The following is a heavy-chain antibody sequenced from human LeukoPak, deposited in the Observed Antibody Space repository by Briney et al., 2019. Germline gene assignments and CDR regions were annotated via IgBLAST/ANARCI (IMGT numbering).Heavy chain of an antibody. J-gene: IGHJ6*03. CDR1: GDSISSNSYY. CDR2: IYYSGAS. Sequence: PSETLSLTCTVSGDSISSNSYYWGWIRQPPGKGLEWIGSIYYSGASYYNPSLKSRVTISVDTSKNQFSLKLSSVTAADTAVYYCARLPLSSGFYYYYMDVWGKGTTVTVSS. CDR3: ARLPLSSGFYYYYMDV. V-gene: IGHV4-39*01. D-gene: IGHD6-19*01.